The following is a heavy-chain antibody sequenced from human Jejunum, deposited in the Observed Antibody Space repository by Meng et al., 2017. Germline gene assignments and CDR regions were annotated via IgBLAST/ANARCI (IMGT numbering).Heavy chain of an antibody. CDR1: GFSFRSYG. J-gene: IGHJ4*02. D-gene: IGHD1-26*01. CDR3: AKRLYSGSYYCLDQ. Sequence: GESLKISCAASGFSFRSYGMSWVRQAPGKGPEWVSSISSGGNTDYADSVKGRFTVSRDNSNNSLYLQMNSLRVEDTAVYYCAKRLYSGSYYCLDQWGQGTLVTVSS. V-gene: IGHV3-23*01. CDR2: ISSGGNT.